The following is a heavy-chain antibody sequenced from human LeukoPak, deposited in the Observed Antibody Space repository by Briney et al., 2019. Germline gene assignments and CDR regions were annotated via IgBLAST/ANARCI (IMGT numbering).Heavy chain of an antibody. CDR3: ARVSYHYDSSGYSPGDY. V-gene: IGHV7-4-1*02. D-gene: IGHD3-22*01. CDR2: INTDSGNP. CDR1: GYSFNSQG. Sequence: ASVKVSCKASGYSFNSQGMNWVRQAPGQGLEWMGWINTDSGNPTYAQGFTGRFVFSLDSSVSTAYLQISNLMPEDTAKYYCARVSYHYDSSGYSPGDYWGQGTLVIVSS. J-gene: IGHJ4*02.